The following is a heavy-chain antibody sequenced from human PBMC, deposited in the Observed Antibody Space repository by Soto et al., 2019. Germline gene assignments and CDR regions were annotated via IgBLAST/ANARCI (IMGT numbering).Heavy chain of an antibody. J-gene: IGHJ4*02. D-gene: IGHD1-1*01. CDR2: IIPLFGLP. CDR1: GGTFSTYT. Sequence: QVQLVQSGAEVKKPGSSVKVSCKASGGTFSTYTISSVRQAPGQGLEWLGRIIPLFGLPNHAQKFQDRVTITADKSTDTAYLEMNSLRPEDTAVYYCAFDVQTGVVYFDNWGQGTLVTVSS. CDR3: AFDVQTGVVYFDN. V-gene: IGHV1-69*02.